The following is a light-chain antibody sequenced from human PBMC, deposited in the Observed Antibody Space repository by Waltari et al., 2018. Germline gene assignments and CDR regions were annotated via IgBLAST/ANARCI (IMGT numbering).Light chain of an antibody. CDR3: QQYNSYVRT. V-gene: IGKV1-5*03. Sequence: DIQMTHSPSTLSASVGDRVTITCRANQSICRWLAWHQQKPGKAPKPLIYKASRLESGVPTRFSGSRSGTEFTLTINSLQPDDFATYYCQQYNSYVRTFGQGTKVEVK. CDR2: KAS. CDR1: QSICRW. J-gene: IGKJ1*01.